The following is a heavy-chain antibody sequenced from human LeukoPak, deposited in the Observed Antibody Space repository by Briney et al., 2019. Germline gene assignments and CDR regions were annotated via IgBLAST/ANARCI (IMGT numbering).Heavy chain of an antibody. Sequence: PGGSLRLSRVASGFMFSDYNMNWVRQAPGKGLEWVSYISSSSSTIYYADSVKGRFTISRDNAKKSVYLQMNSLRAEDTAVFYCAFSGSYGVYWGQGTLVTVSS. V-gene: IGHV3-48*01. CDR1: GFMFSDYN. D-gene: IGHD1-26*01. J-gene: IGHJ4*02. CDR2: ISSSSSTI. CDR3: AFSGSYGVY.